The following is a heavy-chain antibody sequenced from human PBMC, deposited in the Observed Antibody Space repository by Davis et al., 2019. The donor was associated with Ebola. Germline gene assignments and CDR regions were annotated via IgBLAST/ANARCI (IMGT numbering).Heavy chain of an antibody. CDR1: GFTFSSYA. J-gene: IGHJ4*02. CDR3: ARHSREYSGYDGFDY. D-gene: IGHD5-12*01. Sequence: GESLKISCAASGFTFSSYAMHWVRQAPGKGLEWVSSISSSSSYIYYADSVKGRFTISRDNAKNSLYLQMNSLRAEDTAVYYCARHSREYSGYDGFDYWGQGTLVTVSS. CDR2: ISSSSSYI. V-gene: IGHV3-21*01.